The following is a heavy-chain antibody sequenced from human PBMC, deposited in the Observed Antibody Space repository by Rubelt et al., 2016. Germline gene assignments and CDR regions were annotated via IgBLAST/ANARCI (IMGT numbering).Heavy chain of an antibody. D-gene: IGHD4-23*01. Sequence: GYTFTGYYMHWVRQAPGQGLEWMGWINPNSGGTNYAQKLQGRVTMTTDTSTSTAYMELRSLRSDDTAVYYCARGTLVSDGGNSPEYFQHWGQGTLVTVSS. CDR3: ARGTLVSDGGNSPEYFQH. CDR2: INPNSGGT. CDR1: GYTFTGYY. V-gene: IGHV1-2*02. J-gene: IGHJ1*01.